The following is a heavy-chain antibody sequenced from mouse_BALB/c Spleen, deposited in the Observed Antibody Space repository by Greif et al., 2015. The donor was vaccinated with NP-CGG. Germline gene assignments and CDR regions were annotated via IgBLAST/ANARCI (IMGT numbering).Heavy chain of an antibody. D-gene: IGHD2-4*01. CDR2: IWAGGST. Sequence: VQLQQSGPGLVAPSQSLSITCTVSGFSLTSYGVHWVRQPPGKGLEWLGVIWAGGSTNYNSALMSRLSISKDNSKSXVFLKMNSLQTDDTAMYYCARDEGRSTMNRYCDYWGQGSLSQSPQ. CDR3: ARDEGRSTMNRYCDY. CDR1: GFSLTSYG. J-gene: IGHJ2*01. V-gene: IGHV2-9*02.